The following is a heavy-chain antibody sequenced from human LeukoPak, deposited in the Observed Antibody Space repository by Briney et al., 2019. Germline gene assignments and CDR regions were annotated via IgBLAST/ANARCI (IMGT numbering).Heavy chain of an antibody. CDR1: GGSISNDNYY. CDR3: ARGVPMSY. D-gene: IGHD1-1*01. J-gene: IGHJ4*02. V-gene: IGHV4-61*02. CDR2: IFSSGST. Sequence: SQTLSLTCTVSGGSISNDNYYWSWIRQPAGKGLEWIGRIFSSGSTNYNPSLKSRVTISLDTSKNQLSLKLSSVTAADTAVYYCARGVPMSYWGQGTLVTVSS.